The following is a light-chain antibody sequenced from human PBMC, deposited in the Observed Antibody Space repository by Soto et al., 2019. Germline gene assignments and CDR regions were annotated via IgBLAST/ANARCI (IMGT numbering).Light chain of an antibody. CDR3: QQGNT. V-gene: IGKV1-5*03. Sequence: DIQMTQSPSTLSASVGDRVTITCRASQSISSWLAWYQQKPGKAPKLLIYKASSLESGCPSRFSGSGSGTEFTLTISSLQPDDFATYYGQQGNTFGQGTKLEIK. CDR2: KAS. J-gene: IGKJ2*01. CDR1: QSISSW.